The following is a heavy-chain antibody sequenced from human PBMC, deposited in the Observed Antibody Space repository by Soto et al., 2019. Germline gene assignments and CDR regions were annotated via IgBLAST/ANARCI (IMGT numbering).Heavy chain of an antibody. CDR1: GFTFSSYG. Sequence: GGSLRLSCAASGFTFSSYGMHWVRQAPGKGLEWVAVIWYDGSNKYYADSVKGRFTISRDNSKNTLYLQMNSLRAEDTAVYYCARPHVEMATMGSYYFDYWGQGTLVTVSS. J-gene: IGHJ4*02. CDR2: IWYDGSNK. CDR3: ARPHVEMATMGSYYFDY. V-gene: IGHV3-33*01. D-gene: IGHD5-12*01.